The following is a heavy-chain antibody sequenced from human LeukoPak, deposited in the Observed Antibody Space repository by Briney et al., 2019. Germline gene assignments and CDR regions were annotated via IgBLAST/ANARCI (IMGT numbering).Heavy chain of an antibody. CDR3: AKTLRYCSSTSCSPT. CDR2: IYYSGST. D-gene: IGHD2-2*01. CDR1: GGSISSSSYY. V-gene: IGHV4-39*01. Sequence: SETLSLTCTVSGGSISSSSYYWGWIRQPPGKGLEWIGSIYYSGSTYYNPSLKSRVTISVDTSKNQFSLKLSSVTAADTAVCYCAKTLRYCSSTSCSPTWGQGTLVTVSS. J-gene: IGHJ5*02.